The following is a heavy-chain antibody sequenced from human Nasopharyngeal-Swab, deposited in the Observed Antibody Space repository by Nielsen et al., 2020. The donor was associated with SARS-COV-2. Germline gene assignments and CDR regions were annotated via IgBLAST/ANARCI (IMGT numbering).Heavy chain of an antibody. D-gene: IGHD6-19*01. Sequence: WIRQPPGKGLEWVALISYDGSYSYYADSMKGRFTISRDNSKNTLYLQVDGLRTDDTAVYYCAKDVLSSGWWGFDPWGQGTQVTVSS. CDR3: AKDVLSSGWWGFDP. V-gene: IGHV3-30*18. J-gene: IGHJ5*02. CDR2: ISYDGSYS.